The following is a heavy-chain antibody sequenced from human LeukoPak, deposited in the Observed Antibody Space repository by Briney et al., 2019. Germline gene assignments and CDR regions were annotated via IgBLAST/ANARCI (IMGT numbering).Heavy chain of an antibody. Sequence: SETLSLTCTVSGGSISSYYWSWIRQPPWKGLEWIGYIYYSGSTNYNPSLKSRVTISVDTSKNQFSLKLSSVTAADTAVYYCARQGYGDYVMHAFDIWGQGTMVTVSS. CDR3: ARQGYGDYVMHAFDI. D-gene: IGHD4-17*01. J-gene: IGHJ3*02. V-gene: IGHV4-59*08. CDR2: IYYSGST. CDR1: GGSISSYY.